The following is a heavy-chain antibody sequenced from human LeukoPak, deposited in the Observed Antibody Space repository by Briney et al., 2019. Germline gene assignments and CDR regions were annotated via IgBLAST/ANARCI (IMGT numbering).Heavy chain of an antibody. D-gene: IGHD2-21*01. CDR3: ARADRLHGGPYLIGP. V-gene: IGHV1-2*02. Sequence: GASVKVSCKTSGYSFTDYYMHWVRQAPGQGLEWMGRINPNSGGTSSAQKFQGRVTMTRETSITTVYMEVRWLTSDDTAIYYCARADRLHGGPYLIGPWGQGTLVTVSS. J-gene: IGHJ5*02. CDR2: INPNSGGT. CDR1: GYSFTDYY.